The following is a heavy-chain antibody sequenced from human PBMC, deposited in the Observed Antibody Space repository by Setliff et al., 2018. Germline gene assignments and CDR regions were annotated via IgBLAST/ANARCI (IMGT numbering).Heavy chain of an antibody. V-gene: IGHV4-39*01. CDR2: IHHTGTT. Sequence: PSETLSLTCTVSGGSIRSGDYWGWIRQHPGKGLEWIGYIHHTGTTFYNPSLRSRVSMSVDSSKNQFSLNLNSVTAADTGAYYCARHVGPADRADYFQHWGQGTLVTVSS. CDR1: GGSIRSGDY. J-gene: IGHJ1*01. CDR3: ARHVGPADRADYFQH.